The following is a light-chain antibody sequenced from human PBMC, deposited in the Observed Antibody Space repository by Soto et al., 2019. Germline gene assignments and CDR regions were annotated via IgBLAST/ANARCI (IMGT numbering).Light chain of an antibody. CDR2: AAS. J-gene: IGKJ1*01. V-gene: IGKV1-27*01. CDR1: HGISNY. CDR3: QKYDSAPWT. Sequence: DIQMTQSPSSLSASVRDRVTITCRASHGISNYLAWCQQKPGKVPKLLIYAASTLQSGVPSRFSGSGSGTDFTLTISSLQPEDVATYYCQKYDSAPWTFGQGTKVEIK.